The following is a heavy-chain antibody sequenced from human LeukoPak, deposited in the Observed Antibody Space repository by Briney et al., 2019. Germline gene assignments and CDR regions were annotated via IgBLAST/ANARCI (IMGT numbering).Heavy chain of an antibody. D-gene: IGHD5-12*01. CDR3: ARSYLATITAGPFEY. CDR1: GYTFTNYG. V-gene: IGHV1-18*01. Sequence: ASVKVSCKSSGYTFTNYGITWVRQAPGQGLEWMGWISGHQGNTKYAQNFQGRVTMTIDTSTSTACMDLRSLRSDDTAIYFCARSYLATITAGPFEYWGQGTLVAVSS. J-gene: IGHJ4*02. CDR2: ISGHQGNT.